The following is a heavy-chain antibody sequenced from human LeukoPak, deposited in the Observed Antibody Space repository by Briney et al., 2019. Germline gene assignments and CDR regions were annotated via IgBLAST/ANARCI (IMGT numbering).Heavy chain of an antibody. CDR3: ARLPDYDAFDI. J-gene: IGHJ3*02. Sequence: GRSLRLSCAASGFTFTSYSMNWVRQAPGKGLEWVSSISSSSSYIYYADSVKGRFTISRDNAKNSLYLQMNSLRAEDTAVYYCARLPDYDAFDIWGQGTMVTVSS. D-gene: IGHD4-11*01. CDR2: ISSSSSYI. V-gene: IGHV3-21*01. CDR1: GFTFTSYS.